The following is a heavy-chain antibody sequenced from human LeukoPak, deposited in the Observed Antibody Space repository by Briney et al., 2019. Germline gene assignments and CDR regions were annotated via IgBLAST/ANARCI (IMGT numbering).Heavy chain of an antibody. Sequence: SETLSLTCTVSGGSISSYYWSWIRQPAGKGLEWIGRIYTSGSTNYNPSLKSRVTMSVDTSKNQFSLKLSSVTAADTAVYYCARVICSSTSCRIDYWGQGTLVTVPS. CDR3: ARVICSSTSCRIDY. V-gene: IGHV4-4*07. D-gene: IGHD2-2*01. CDR1: GGSISSYY. J-gene: IGHJ4*02. CDR2: IYTSGST.